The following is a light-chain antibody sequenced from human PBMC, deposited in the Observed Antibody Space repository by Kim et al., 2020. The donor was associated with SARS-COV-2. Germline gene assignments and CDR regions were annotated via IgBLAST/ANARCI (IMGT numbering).Light chain of an antibody. Sequence: SSELTQDPAVSVALGQTVRITCQGDSLRKYYATWYQQKPGQAPVLLISGKNNRPSGIPDRFSGSSSGNTASLTITGAQAEHEADYYCSSRDSNNYVIFGGGTQLTVL. CDR3: SSRDSNNYVI. CDR1: SLRKYY. V-gene: IGLV3-19*01. J-gene: IGLJ2*01. CDR2: GKN.